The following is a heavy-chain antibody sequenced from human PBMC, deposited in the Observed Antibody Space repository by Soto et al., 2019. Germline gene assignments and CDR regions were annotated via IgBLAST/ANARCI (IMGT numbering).Heavy chain of an antibody. D-gene: IGHD3-10*01. J-gene: IGHJ4*02. CDR1: GYTFTNYE. CDR2: INPGNGNT. CDR3: ARDLAGSGPNFDY. Sequence: ASVKVSCKASGYTFTNYEMHWVRQAPGQRLEWMGWINPGNGNTKCSQNFQDRVTITRDTSASTAYMELSSLKSEDTAVYYCARDLAGSGPNFDYWGQGTLVTVSS. V-gene: IGHV1-3*01.